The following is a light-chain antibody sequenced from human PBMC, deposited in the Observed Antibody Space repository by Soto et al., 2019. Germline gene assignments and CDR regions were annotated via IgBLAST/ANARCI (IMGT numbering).Light chain of an antibody. J-gene: IGLJ3*02. CDR3: TSYTSSNTPV. V-gene: IGLV2-14*01. Sequence: QSALTQPASVSGSPGQSITISCTGTSSDVGGYNYVSWYQQHPGKAPKLMIYEVNNRPSGVSNRFSGSKSGNTASLTISGLQAEDEADYSCTSYTSSNTPVFGGGTKLTVL. CDR1: SSDVGGYNY. CDR2: EVN.